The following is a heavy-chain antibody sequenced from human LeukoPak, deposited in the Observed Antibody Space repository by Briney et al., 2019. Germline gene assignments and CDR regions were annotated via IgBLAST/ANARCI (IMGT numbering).Heavy chain of an antibody. CDR3: ASSLVMDTAMVTSGFDY. CDR2: IYSGGST. Sequence: GGSLRLSCAASGFTVSSNYMSWVRQAPGKGLEWVSVIYSGGSTYYADSVKGRFTISRDNSKNTLYLQMNSLRAEDTAVYYCASSLVMDTAMVTSGFDYWGQGTLVTVSS. J-gene: IGHJ4*02. V-gene: IGHV3-66*01. D-gene: IGHD5-18*01. CDR1: GFTVSSNY.